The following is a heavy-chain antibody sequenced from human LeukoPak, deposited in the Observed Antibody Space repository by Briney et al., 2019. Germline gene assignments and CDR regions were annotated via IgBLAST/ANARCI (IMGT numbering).Heavy chain of an antibody. J-gene: IGHJ4*02. D-gene: IGHD3-22*01. CDR1: GFTFSSYA. CDR3: ARTTMIVVAFDY. V-gene: IGHV3-30-3*01. CDR2: ISYDGSNK. Sequence: GGSPRLSCAASGFTFSSYAMHWVRQAPGKGLEWVAVISYDGSNKYYADSVKGRFTISRDNSKNTLYLQMNSLRAEDTAVYYCARTTMIVVAFDYWGQGTLVTVSS.